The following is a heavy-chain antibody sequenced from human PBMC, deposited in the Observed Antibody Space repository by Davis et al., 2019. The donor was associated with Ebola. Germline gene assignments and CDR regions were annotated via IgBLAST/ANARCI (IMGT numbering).Heavy chain of an antibody. CDR1: GFTFSGSA. Sequence: GESLKISCAASGFTFSGSAMHWVRQASGKGLEWVGRIRSKANSYATAYAASVKGRFTISRDDSKNTAYLQMNSLKTEDTAVYYCTRRGDIWGQGTMVTVSS. CDR2: IRSKANSYAT. CDR3: TRRGDI. D-gene: IGHD1-26*01. V-gene: IGHV3-73*01. J-gene: IGHJ3*02.